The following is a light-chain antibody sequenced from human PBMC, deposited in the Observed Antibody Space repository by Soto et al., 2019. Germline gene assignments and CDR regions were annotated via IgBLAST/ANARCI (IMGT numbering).Light chain of an antibody. CDR1: QSVSSN. V-gene: IGKV3-15*01. J-gene: IGKJ2*01. CDR2: GAS. Sequence: EIVIAHSSATLSLSPVERATLSCRASQSVSSNVAWYQQMPGQTPRLLIYGASTRATGIPVRFSGSGSGTEFTLTISSLQSEDFAVYYCHQYDDGPYTFGQGTKVDIK. CDR3: HQYDDGPYT.